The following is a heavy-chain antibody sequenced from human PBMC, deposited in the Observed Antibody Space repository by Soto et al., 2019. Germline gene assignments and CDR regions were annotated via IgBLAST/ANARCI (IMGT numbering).Heavy chain of an antibody. Sequence: PSETLSLTCAVYGGSFNGYYWSWIRQPPGKGLEWIGEINNGGSSNYNPSLKSRGSMSVGTSNNQFSLKLTSVTAADTAVYYCARGRGDGYNQNWYFDLWGRGTLVTVSS. J-gene: IGHJ2*01. CDR2: INNGGSS. D-gene: IGHD3-10*01. V-gene: IGHV4-34*01. CDR1: GGSFNGYY. CDR3: ARGRGDGYNQNWYFDL.